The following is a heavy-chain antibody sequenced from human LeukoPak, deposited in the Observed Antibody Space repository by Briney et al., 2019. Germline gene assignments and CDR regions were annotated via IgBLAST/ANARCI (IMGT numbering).Heavy chain of an antibody. CDR2: MNPNSGNT. D-gene: IGHD4-17*01. V-gene: IGHV1-8*01. J-gene: IGHJ6*03. CDR1: GYTFTSCD. Sequence: SVKVSCKASGYTFTSCDIHWVRQATGQGLEWMGWMNPNSGNTGYAKKFQGRVTLTRNTSKSTAYMELSSLRSEDTAVYYCARVEWFRGYGDYDLYYYYIDVWGKGNTVTVSS. CDR3: ARVEWFRGYGDYDLYYYYIDV.